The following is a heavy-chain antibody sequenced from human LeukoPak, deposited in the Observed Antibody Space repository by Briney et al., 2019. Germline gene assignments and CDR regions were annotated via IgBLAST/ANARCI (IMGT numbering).Heavy chain of an antibody. CDR1: GYTFTSYG. J-gene: IGHJ4*02. Sequence: ASVKVSCKASGYTFTSYGISWVRQAPGQGLEWMGWISAYDGNTNYAQKLQGRVTMTTDTSTSTAYMELRSLRSDDTAVHYCARVKGFYYYDSSGPNYWGQGTLVTVSS. CDR2: ISAYDGNT. CDR3: ARVKGFYYYDSSGPNY. D-gene: IGHD3-22*01. V-gene: IGHV1-18*01.